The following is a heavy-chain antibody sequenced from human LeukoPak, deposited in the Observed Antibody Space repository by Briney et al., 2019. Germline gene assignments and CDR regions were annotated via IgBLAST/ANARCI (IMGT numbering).Heavy chain of an antibody. J-gene: IGHJ4*02. CDR3: ARVFGPHSFDY. CDR2: IRSSGSTI. CDR1: GFTFSSYG. V-gene: IGHV3-48*01. Sequence: PGRSLRLSCAASGFTFSSYGMHWVRQAPGKGLEWVSYIRSSGSTIYYADSVKGRVTISRDNAKNSLYLQMNSLRAEDTAVYYCARVFGPHSFDYWGQGTLVTVSS. D-gene: IGHD3-10*02.